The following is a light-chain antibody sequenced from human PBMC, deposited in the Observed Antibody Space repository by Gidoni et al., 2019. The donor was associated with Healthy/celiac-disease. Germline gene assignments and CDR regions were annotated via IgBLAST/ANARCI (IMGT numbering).Light chain of an antibody. CDR1: QSVSSSY. J-gene: IGKJ4*01. V-gene: IGKV3-20*01. CDR2: GAS. Sequence: ETVSTPSPGTLSLSQGERATLSCRASQSVSSSYLAWYQQKPGQAPRPLLYGASSRATGIPDRFSGSGSGTDFTLTISRLEPEDYAVYYCQQYGLTFGGGTKVEIK. CDR3: QQYGLT.